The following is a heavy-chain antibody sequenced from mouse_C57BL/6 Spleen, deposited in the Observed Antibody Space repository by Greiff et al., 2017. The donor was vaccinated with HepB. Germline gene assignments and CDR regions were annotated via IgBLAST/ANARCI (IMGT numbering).Heavy chain of an antibody. CDR2: INPSSGYT. J-gene: IGHJ4*01. Sequence: QVQLQQSGAELAKPGASVKLSCKASGYTFTSYWMHWVKQRPGQGLEWIGYINPSSGYTKYNQKCKDKATFTADKSASTAYMQLSSLTYEDSAVYYCARKCYYSNYNYAMDYWGQGTSVTVSS. V-gene: IGHV1-7*01. CDR1: GYTFTSYW. CDR3: ARKCYYSNYNYAMDY. D-gene: IGHD2-5*01.